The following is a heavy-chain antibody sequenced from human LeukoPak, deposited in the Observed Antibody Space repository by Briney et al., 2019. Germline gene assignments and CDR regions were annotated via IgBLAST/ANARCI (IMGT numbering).Heavy chain of an antibody. D-gene: IGHD1-26*01. Sequence: SETLSLTCAVYGGSFSGYYWSWIRQPPGKGLEWIGEINHSGSTNYNPSLKSRVTMSVDTSKNQFSLKLSSVTAADTAVYYCARDSEWGLIDYWGQGTLVTVSS. CDR3: ARDSEWGLIDY. J-gene: IGHJ4*02. CDR1: GGSFSGYY. V-gene: IGHV4-34*01. CDR2: INHSGST.